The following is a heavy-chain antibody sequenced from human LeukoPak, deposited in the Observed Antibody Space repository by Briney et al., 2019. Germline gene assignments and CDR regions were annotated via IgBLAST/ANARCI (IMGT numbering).Heavy chain of an antibody. Sequence: GGSLRLSCAASGFTVSSNYMSWVRQAPGKGLEWVSGIYSGGSTYDADSVRGRFTISRDNSKNTLYLQMNSLRAEDTAVYYCAKDFSPSDYYGSGSSNWFDPWGQGTLVTVSS. CDR2: IYSGGST. J-gene: IGHJ5*02. CDR3: AKDFSPSDYYGSGSSNWFDP. CDR1: GFTVSSNY. V-gene: IGHV3-66*01. D-gene: IGHD3-10*01.